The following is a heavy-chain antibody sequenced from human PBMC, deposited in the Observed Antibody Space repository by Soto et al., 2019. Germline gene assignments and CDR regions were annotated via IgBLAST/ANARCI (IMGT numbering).Heavy chain of an antibody. CDR3: STDGLNYGSFDY. CDR2: IKNKRSDEAT. D-gene: IGHD1-7*01. CDR1: GFTFSDAW. Sequence: LRLSCAASGFTFSDAWMTWLRQTPGRGLEWVGCIKNKRSDEATDYAAAVKGRFIISRDDSKNTLYLQMHSLTTEDTAVYYCSTDGLNYGSFDYWGQGTLVTVSS. V-gene: IGHV3-15*01. J-gene: IGHJ4*02.